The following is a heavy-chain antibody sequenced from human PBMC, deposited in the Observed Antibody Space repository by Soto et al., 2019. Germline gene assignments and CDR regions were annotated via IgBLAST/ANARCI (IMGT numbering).Heavy chain of an antibody. V-gene: IGHV1-69*02. CDR2: IIPILGIA. D-gene: IGHD2-21*01. J-gene: IGHJ4*02. CDR3: ARGPPGRSGDLDY. CDR1: GGTFSSYT. Sequence: QVQLVQSGAEVKKPGSSVKVSCKASGGTFSSYTISWVRQAPGQGLEWMGRIIPILGIANYAQKFQGRVTITADKSTSTAYMELSSLRSEDTAVYYCARGPPGRSGDLDYCGQGPLVTVSS.